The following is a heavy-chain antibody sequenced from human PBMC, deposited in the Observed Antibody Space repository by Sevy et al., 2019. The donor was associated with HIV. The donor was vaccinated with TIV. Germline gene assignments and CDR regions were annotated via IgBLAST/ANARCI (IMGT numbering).Heavy chain of an antibody. Sequence: SQTLSLTCAISGDTVSSDSAAWNWIRQSPARGLEWLGRTYYRSTWHKDYATSLNSRMAITSDTSKNQSSLQLNSVTPEDTAVYYCARDHNFVLDYWGQGIVVTVSS. CDR3: ARDHNFVLDY. CDR1: GDTVSSDSAA. V-gene: IGHV6-1*01. D-gene: IGHD1-20*01. CDR2: TYYRSTWHK. J-gene: IGHJ4*02.